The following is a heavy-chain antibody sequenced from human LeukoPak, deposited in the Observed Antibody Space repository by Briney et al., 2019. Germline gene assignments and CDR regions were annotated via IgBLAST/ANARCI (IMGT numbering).Heavy chain of an antibody. V-gene: IGHV4-34*01. J-gene: IGHJ6*03. D-gene: IGHD3-3*01. CDR1: GGSFSGYY. CDR2: INHSGST. Sequence: SETPSLTCAVYGGSFSGYYWSWIRQPPGKGLEWIGEINHSGSTNYNPSLKSRVTISVDTSKNQFSLKLSSVTAADTAVYYCAERGKTIFGVVTNYYYMDVWGKGTTVTVSS. CDR3: AERGKTIFGVVTNYYYMDV.